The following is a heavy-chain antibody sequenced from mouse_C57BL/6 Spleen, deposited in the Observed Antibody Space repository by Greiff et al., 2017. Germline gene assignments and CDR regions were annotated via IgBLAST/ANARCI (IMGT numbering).Heavy chain of an antibody. J-gene: IGHJ4*01. Sequence: EVQLVESGGGLVQPGGSLSLSCAASGFTFTDYYMSWVRQPPGKALEWLGFIRNKANGYTTEYSASGKGRFTISRDNSQSILYLQMNALRAEDSATYDCASYYSNYGGAMDYWGQGTSVTVSS. CDR1: GFTFTDYY. CDR3: ASYYSNYGGAMDY. V-gene: IGHV7-3*01. D-gene: IGHD2-5*01. CDR2: IRNKANGYTT.